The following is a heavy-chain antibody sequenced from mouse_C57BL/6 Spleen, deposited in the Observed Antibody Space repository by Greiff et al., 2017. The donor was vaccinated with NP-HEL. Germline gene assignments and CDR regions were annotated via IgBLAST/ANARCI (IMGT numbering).Heavy chain of an antibody. Sequence: EVMLVESGGDLVKPGGSLKLSCAASGFTFSSYGMSWVRQTPDKRLEWVATISSGGSYTYYPDSVKGRFTISRDNAKNTLYLQMSSLKSEDTAMYYCARPITTVVATHWYFDVWGTGTKVTVSS. CDR3: ARPITTVVATHWYFDV. V-gene: IGHV5-6*01. CDR1: GFTFSSYG. J-gene: IGHJ1*03. D-gene: IGHD1-1*01. CDR2: ISSGGSYT.